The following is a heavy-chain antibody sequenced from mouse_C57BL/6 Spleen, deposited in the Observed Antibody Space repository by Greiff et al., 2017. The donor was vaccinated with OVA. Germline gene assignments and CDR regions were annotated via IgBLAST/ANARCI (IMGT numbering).Heavy chain of an antibody. J-gene: IGHJ2*01. V-gene: IGHV1-69*01. CDR3: ARGTVVEFYFDY. Sequence: VQLQQPGAELVMPGASVKLSCKASGYTFTSYWMHWVKQRPGQGLEWIGEIDPSDSYTNYNQKFKGKSTLTVDKSSSTAYMQLSSLTSEDSAVYYCARGTVVEFYFDYWGQGTTLTVSS. D-gene: IGHD1-1*01. CDR2: IDPSDSYT. CDR1: GYTFTSYW.